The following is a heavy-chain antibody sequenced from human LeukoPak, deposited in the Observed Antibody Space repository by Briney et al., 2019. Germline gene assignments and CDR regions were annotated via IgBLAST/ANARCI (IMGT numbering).Heavy chain of an antibody. CDR1: GYSFTNFW. Sequence: HGESLKISCKGSGYSFTNFWIGWVRQMPGKGLEWMGIIYPGDSDTRYSPSFQGQVTISADKSISTAYLQWSSLKASDTAMYYCARQGNYDFWSGHWFDPWGQGTLVTVSS. V-gene: IGHV5-51*01. D-gene: IGHD3-3*01. CDR2: IYPGDSDT. J-gene: IGHJ5*02. CDR3: ARQGNYDFWSGHWFDP.